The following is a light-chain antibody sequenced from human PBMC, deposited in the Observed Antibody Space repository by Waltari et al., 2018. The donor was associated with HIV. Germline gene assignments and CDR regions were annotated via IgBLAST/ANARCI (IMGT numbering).Light chain of an antibody. CDR2: SNN. V-gene: IGLV1-44*01. CDR3: AAWHDSLNGSWV. J-gene: IGLJ3*02. Sequence: QSVLTQPPSASVTPGQRVTISCSGSSSKIGSNTVNWYQQLPGTAPKLLIYSNNQRPSGVPDRCSGSKSGTSASLAISGLQSEDEADYYCAAWHDSLNGSWVFGGGTKLTVL. CDR1: SSKIGSNT.